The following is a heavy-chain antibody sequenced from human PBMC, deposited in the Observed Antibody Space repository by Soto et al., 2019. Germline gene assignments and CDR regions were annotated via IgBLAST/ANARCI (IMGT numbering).Heavy chain of an antibody. CDR2: INPKTAAT. J-gene: IGHJ6*02. D-gene: IGHD1-26*01. V-gene: IGHV1-2*02. CDR3: ARIKWGLDYYSGMDV. CDR1: GYTFSDYF. Sequence: QVQRVQSGAEVKKSGASVKVSCKASGYTFSDYFIQWLRQAPGQGLEWVAWINPKTAATNYAKKFQDRVTLTSDTSFSTAYLELTRLRPDDTAVYYCARIKWGLDYYSGMDVWGQGTAVTVSS.